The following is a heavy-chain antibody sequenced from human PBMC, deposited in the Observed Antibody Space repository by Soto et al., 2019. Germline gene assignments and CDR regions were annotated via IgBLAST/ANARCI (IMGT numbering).Heavy chain of an antibody. CDR3: ARIPPGDYRFGEDY. D-gene: IGHD4-17*01. CDR2: IYYSGST. Sequence: QVQLQESGPGLVKPSQTLSLTCTVSGGSISSGGYYWSWIRQHPGKGLEWIGYIYYSGSTYYNPSLRSRVTISVDTSKNQFSLKLSSVTAADTAVYYCARIPPGDYRFGEDYWGQGTLVTVSS. J-gene: IGHJ4*02. V-gene: IGHV4-31*03. CDR1: GGSISSGGYY.